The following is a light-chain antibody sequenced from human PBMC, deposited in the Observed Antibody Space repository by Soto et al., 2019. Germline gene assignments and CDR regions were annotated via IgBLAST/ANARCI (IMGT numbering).Light chain of an antibody. Sequence: DIQMTQSPSTLSASVGYRVTIACRASQSINNWLAWYQQKPGKAPKLLIYDASSLESGVPSRFSGSGSGTEFTLTISSLQPDDFATYYCQQYNSYSGTFGQGTKVDIK. CDR1: QSINNW. V-gene: IGKV1-5*01. J-gene: IGKJ1*01. CDR3: QQYNSYSGT. CDR2: DAS.